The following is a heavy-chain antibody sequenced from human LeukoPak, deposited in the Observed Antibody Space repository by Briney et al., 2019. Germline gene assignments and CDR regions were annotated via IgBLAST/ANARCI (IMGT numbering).Heavy chain of an antibody. D-gene: IGHD1-14*01. CDR3: VREPQAEYYFDY. CDR2: INSDGSST. J-gene: IGHJ4*02. CDR1: GFTFSSYW. Sequence: GRSLRLSCAASGFTFSSYWMHWVRQVPGKGLVRVSRINSDGSSTTYADSVKGRFTISRDNAKNTLYLQMNSLRVEDTAVYYCVREPQAEYYFDYWGQGTLVTVSS. V-gene: IGHV3-74*01.